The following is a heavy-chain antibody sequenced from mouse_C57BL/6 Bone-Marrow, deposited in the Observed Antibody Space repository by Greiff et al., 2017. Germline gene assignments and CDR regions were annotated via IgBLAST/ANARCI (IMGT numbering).Heavy chain of an antibody. CDR2: ILPGSGST. V-gene: IGHV1-9*01. Sequence: VQLQQSGAELMKPGASVKLSCKATGYTFTGYWMEWVKQSPGHGLEWIGEILPGSGSTNYNEKFKGKATLTVDTSSNTAYMQRSSLTTEDSAIYCCARGGPWFAYWGQGTLVTVSA. J-gene: IGHJ3*01. CDR3: ARGGPWFAY. CDR1: GYTFTGYW.